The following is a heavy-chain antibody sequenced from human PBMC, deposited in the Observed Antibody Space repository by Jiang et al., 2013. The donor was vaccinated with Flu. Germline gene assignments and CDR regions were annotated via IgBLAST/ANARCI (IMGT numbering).Heavy chain of an antibody. V-gene: IGHV4-30-2*01. CDR2: IYHSGST. CDR3: ARRTPEYNNGVDY. J-gene: IGHJ4*02. D-gene: IGHD1-14*01. Sequence: GSGLVKPSQTLSLTCAVSGGSISSGGYSWSWIRQPPGKGLEWIGYIYHSGSTYYNPSLKSRVTISVDRSKNQFSLKLTSVTAADTAVYYCARRTPEYNNGVDYWGQGTLVTVSS. CDR1: GGSISSGGYS.